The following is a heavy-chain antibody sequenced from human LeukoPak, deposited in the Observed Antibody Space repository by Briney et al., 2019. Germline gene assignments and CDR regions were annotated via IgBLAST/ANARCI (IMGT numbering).Heavy chain of an antibody. V-gene: IGHV3-48*04. CDR2: ISSSSSTI. CDR3: VRDGKNGYNDLDY. CDR1: GFTFSSYS. J-gene: IGHJ4*02. Sequence: PGGSLRLSCAASGFTFSSYSMNWVRQAPGKGLEWVSYISSSSSTIYYADSVKGRFTISRDNAKNSLYLQMNSLRAEDTAVYYCVRDGKNGYNDLDYWGQGTLVTVSS. D-gene: IGHD5-24*01.